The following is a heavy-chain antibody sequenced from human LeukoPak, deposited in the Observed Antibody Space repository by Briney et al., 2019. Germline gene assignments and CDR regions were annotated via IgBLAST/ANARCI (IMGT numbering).Heavy chain of an antibody. CDR2: IGTAGDT. CDR3: ARGGYSYGWYYFDY. D-gene: IGHD5-18*01. CDR1: GFTFSSYD. V-gene: IGHV3-13*01. J-gene: IGHJ4*02. Sequence: GGSLRLSCAASGFTFSSYDMHWVRQATGKGLEWVSAIGTAGDTYYPGSMKGRFTISRENAKNSLYLQMNSLRAGDTAVYYCARGGYSYGWYYFDYWGQGTLVTVSS.